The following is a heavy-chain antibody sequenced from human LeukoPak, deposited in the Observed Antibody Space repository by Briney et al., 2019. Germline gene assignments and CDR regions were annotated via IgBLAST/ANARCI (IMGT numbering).Heavy chain of an antibody. D-gene: IGHD3-3*01. Sequence: SETLSLTCTVSGGSISSGGYYWSWIRQHPGKGLEWIGYIFYSGSTYYNPSLKSRVTISVDTSKNQFSLKLTSVTAADTAVYYCARARVTLFGVYYYYMDVWGKGTTVTVSS. CDR2: IFYSGST. V-gene: IGHV4-31*03. CDR3: ARARVTLFGVYYYYMDV. J-gene: IGHJ6*03. CDR1: GGSISSGGYY.